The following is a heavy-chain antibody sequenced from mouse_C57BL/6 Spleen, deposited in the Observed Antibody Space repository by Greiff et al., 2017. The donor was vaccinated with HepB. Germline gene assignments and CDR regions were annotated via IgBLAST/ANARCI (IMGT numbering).Heavy chain of an antibody. V-gene: IGHV1-54*01. CDR3: ARSRDYYGSSYFDV. J-gene: IGHJ1*03. CDR2: INPGSGGT. Sequence: VQLQESGAELVRPGTSVKVSCKASGYAFTNYLIEWVKQRPGQGLEWIGVINPGSGGTNYNEKFKGKATLTADKSSSTAYMQLSSLTSEDSAVYFSARSRDYYGSSYFDVWGTGTTVTVSS. CDR1: GYAFTNYL. D-gene: IGHD1-1*01.